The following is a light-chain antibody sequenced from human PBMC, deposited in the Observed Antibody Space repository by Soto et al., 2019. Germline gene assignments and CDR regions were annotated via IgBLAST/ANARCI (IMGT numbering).Light chain of an antibody. CDR3: SSYTIISTPV. V-gene: IGLV2-14*01. Sequence: QSALTQPASVSGSPGQSITISCTGTSSDVGGYNYVSWYQQHPGKAPKLMIFEVSNRPSGVSNRFSGSKSGNTASLTISGLQAEDEADYYCSSYTIISTPVFGIGTKLTVL. J-gene: IGLJ1*01. CDR1: SSDVGGYNY. CDR2: EVS.